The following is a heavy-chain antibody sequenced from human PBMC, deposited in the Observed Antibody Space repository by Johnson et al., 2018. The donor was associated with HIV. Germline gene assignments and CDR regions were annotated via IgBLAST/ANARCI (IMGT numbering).Heavy chain of an antibody. Sequence: VQLVESRGVLVQPGGSLRLSCPASGFTVSSNEMSWVRQAPGKGLEWVSSISGGSTYYSDSRKGRFTISRDNSKNTLHLQMNSLRAEDTAVYYCAKCLLRSGGNCYVVDAFDIWGQGTMVTVSS. CDR1: GFTVSSNE. CDR2: ISGGST. V-gene: IGHV3-38-3*01. D-gene: IGHD2-15*01. CDR3: AKCLLRSGGNCYVVDAFDI. J-gene: IGHJ3*02.